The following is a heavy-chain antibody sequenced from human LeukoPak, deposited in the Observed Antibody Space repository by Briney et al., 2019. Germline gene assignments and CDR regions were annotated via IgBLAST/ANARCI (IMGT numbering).Heavy chain of an antibody. CDR1: GGSISSYY. V-gene: IGHV4-59*08. D-gene: IGHD2-15*01. J-gene: IGHJ4*02. CDR3: ARQPGDIYDY. Sequence: SETLSLTCTVSGGSISSYYWSWIRQPPGKGLEWIGYIYYSGSTNYNPSLKSRVTISVDTSKNQFSLKLSSVTAADTAVYYCARQPGDIYDYWGQGTLVTVSS. CDR2: IYYSGST.